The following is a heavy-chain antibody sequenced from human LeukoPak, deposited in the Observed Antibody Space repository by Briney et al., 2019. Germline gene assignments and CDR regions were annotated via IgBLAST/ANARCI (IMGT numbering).Heavy chain of an antibody. J-gene: IGHJ4*02. CDR3: ARVETGTIDY. CDR2: INHSGST. D-gene: IGHD1-1*01. Sequence: SETLSLTCAVYGGSFSGYYWSWIRQPPGKGLEWIGEINHSGSTNYNPSLKSRVTISVDTSKNQFSLKLSSVTAADTAVYYCARVETGTIDYWGQGTLVTASS. CDR1: GGSFSGYY. V-gene: IGHV4-34*01.